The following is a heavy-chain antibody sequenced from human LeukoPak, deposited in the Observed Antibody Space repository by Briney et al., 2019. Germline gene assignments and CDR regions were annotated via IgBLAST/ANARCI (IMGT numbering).Heavy chain of an antibody. CDR2: ISGSGGST. J-gene: IGHJ4*02. CDR1: GFTVSSNY. Sequence: GGSLRLSRAASGFTVSSNYMSWVRQAPGKGLEWVSAISGSGGSTYYADSVKGRFTISRDNSKNTLYLQMNSLRAEDTAVYYCAKDPDCSGVCYFDYWGQGTLVTVSS. V-gene: IGHV3-23*01. CDR3: AKDPDCSGVCYFDY. D-gene: IGHD2-15*01.